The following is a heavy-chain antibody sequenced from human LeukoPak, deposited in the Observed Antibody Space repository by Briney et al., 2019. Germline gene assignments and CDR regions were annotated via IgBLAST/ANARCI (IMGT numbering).Heavy chain of an antibody. CDR3: AKMVGASNGYFDY. Sequence: ASVKVSCKASGYTFTNYYIHWVRQAPGQGLEWMGIINPSIGTTSYAQKFQGRVTMTRDTSTSTVYMELSSLRSEDTAVYYCAKMVGASNGYFDYWGQGTLVTVSS. V-gene: IGHV1-46*01. D-gene: IGHD1-26*01. CDR2: INPSIGTT. CDR1: GYTFTNYY. J-gene: IGHJ4*02.